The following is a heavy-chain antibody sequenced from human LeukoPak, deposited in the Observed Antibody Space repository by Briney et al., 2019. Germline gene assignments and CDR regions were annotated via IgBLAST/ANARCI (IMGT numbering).Heavy chain of an antibody. CDR1: GGSISSYY. J-gene: IGHJ4*02. CDR2: VYYTGST. Sequence: SETLSLTCTVSGGSISSYYWSWIRQPPGKGLEWIGYVYYTGSTNYNPSLKSRVTISVDTSKNQFSLKLSSVTAADTAVYYCASGLWFGIWGQGTLVTVSS. V-gene: IGHV4-59*12. CDR3: ASGLWFGI. D-gene: IGHD3-10*01.